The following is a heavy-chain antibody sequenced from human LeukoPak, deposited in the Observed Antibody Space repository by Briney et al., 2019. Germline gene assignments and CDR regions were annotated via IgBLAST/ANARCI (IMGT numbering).Heavy chain of an antibody. CDR2: TNSDGGST. Sequence: GGSLRLSCAVSGFTFSSYWMHWVRPPPGKVMVWVSRTNSDGGSTSYADFVKGRFIISRDNAKNTLYLQMNRLRAEDTAVYYCASDTYYYDSSGYYRDAFDVWGQGTMVTVSS. CDR3: ASDTYYYDSSGYYRDAFDV. D-gene: IGHD3-22*01. J-gene: IGHJ3*01. V-gene: IGHV3-74*01. CDR1: GFTFSSYW.